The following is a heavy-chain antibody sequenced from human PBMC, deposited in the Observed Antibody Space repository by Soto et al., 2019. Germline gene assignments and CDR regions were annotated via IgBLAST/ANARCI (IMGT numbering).Heavy chain of an antibody. V-gene: IGHV3-48*01. J-gene: IGHJ4*02. Sequence: EVQLVESGGGLVQPGGSLRLSCAASGFTFSSYSMNWVRQAPGKGLEWVSYISSSSSTIYYADSVKGRFTISRDNAKNSLYLQMNSLRAEDTAVYYCARDYPYDIEANLDYWGQGTLVTVSS. CDR2: ISSSSSTI. CDR3: ARDYPYDIEANLDY. CDR1: GFTFSSYS. D-gene: IGHD5-12*01.